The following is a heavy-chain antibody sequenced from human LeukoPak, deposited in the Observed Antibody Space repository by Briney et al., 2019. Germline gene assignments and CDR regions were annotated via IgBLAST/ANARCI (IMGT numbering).Heavy chain of an antibody. V-gene: IGHV4-59*08. CDR1: GDSISSYY. J-gene: IGHJ4*02. CDR3: ARRLSGYFYFDY. CDR2: IYYSGST. D-gene: IGHD3-3*01. Sequence: PSETLSLTCTVSGDSISSYYWSWIRQPPGKGLEWIGHIYYSGSTKYNPSLKSRVTISVDTSKTQFSLKLYSVTATDTAVYYCARRLSGYFYFDYWGQGALVTVSS.